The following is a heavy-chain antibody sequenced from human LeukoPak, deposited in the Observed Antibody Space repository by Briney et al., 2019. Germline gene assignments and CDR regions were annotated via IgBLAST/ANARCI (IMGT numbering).Heavy chain of an antibody. CDR1: GGSVNNYY. V-gene: IGHV4-59*08. CDR2: IYRGNT. Sequence: KPSETLSLTCTVSGGSVNNYYWSWIRQPPGKGLVWIGYIYRGNTKYNPSLKSRVTISMDTSQNQISLKLISGTAADTAVYYCAAHAAISAAGTAPFDNWGQGMLVTVSS. D-gene: IGHD6-13*01. J-gene: IGHJ4*02. CDR3: AAHAAISAAGTAPFDN.